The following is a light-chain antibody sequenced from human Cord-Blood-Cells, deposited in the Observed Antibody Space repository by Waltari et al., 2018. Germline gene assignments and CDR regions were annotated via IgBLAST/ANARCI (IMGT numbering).Light chain of an antibody. V-gene: IGKV1-33*01. CDR2: DAS. Sequence: DIQMTQSLSSLSASVGDRVTNTCQASQDISNYLNWYQQKPGKAPKLLIYDASNLETGVPSMFSGSGAGTDFTITISRLQPEDIATYYCQQYDNLPTFGGGTKVEIK. J-gene: IGKJ4*01. CDR3: QQYDNLPT. CDR1: QDISNY.